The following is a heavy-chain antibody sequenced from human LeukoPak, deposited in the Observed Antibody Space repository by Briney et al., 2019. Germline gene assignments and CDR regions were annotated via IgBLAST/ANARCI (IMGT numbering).Heavy chain of an antibody. J-gene: IGHJ4*02. CDR1: GFTFSSYA. Sequence: GSPRLSCAASGFTFSSYAMSWVRQAPGKGLEWVSAISGSGGSTYYADSVKGRFTISRDNSKNTLYLQMNSLRAEDTAVYYCAKGPAPYYYDSSGYWGYFDYWGQGTLVTVSS. CDR3: AKGPAPYYYDSSGYWGYFDY. CDR2: ISGSGGST. V-gene: IGHV3-23*01. D-gene: IGHD3-22*01.